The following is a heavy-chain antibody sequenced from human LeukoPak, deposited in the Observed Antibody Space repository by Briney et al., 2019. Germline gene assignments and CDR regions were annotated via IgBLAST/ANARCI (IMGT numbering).Heavy chain of an antibody. CDR1: GFTVSSNY. CDR2: ISGSGGRT. J-gene: IGHJ4*02. CDR3: AKVRAPRQYYFDY. D-gene: IGHD1-26*01. V-gene: IGHV3-23*01. Sequence: PGGSLRLSCAASGFTVSSNYMSWVRQAPGKGLEWVSAISGSGGRTYYADSVKGRFTISRDNSKNTLYLQMNSLRAEDTAVYYCAKVRAPRQYYFDYWGQGTLVTVSS.